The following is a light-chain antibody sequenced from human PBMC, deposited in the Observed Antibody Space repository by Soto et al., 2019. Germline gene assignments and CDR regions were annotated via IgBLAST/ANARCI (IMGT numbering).Light chain of an antibody. Sequence: DIQMTQSPSTLSASVGDRVTITCRASQSMSSWLAWYQQKPGKAPKLLIYDAYSLESGVQSRFSGSGSGTEFTLTISSLQPDDFATYYCQQYNSYSRTFGQGTKVEIK. CDR2: DAY. CDR1: QSMSSW. V-gene: IGKV1-5*01. CDR3: QQYNSYSRT. J-gene: IGKJ1*01.